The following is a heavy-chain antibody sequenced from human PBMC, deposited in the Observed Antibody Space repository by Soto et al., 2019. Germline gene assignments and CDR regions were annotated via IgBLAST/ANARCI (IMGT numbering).Heavy chain of an antibody. Sequence: QVQLVESGGGVVQPGGSLRLSCAASGFNLNNYGIHWVRQAPGKGLEWVAFTSFDGGKQFYPDSLQGRFTISRDNSKNTVYLQMSSLRPEDTAVYYCAKTIGLRLGELSPDNWGQGTLVTVSS. CDR3: AKTIGLRLGELSPDN. V-gene: IGHV3-30*18. CDR2: TSFDGGKQ. CDR1: GFNLNNYG. J-gene: IGHJ4*02. D-gene: IGHD3-16*02.